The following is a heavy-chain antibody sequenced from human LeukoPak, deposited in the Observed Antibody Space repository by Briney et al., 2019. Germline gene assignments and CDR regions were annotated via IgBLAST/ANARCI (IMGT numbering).Heavy chain of an antibody. V-gene: IGHV4-39*01. CDR1: GGSISSSSYY. CDR3: ASTDSYGYAYYFDY. D-gene: IGHD5-18*01. CDR2: IYYSGST. Sequence: SETLSLTCTVSGGSISSSSYYWGWIRQPPGKGLAWIGSIYYSGSTYYNPSLKSRVTISVDTSKNQFSLKLSSVTAADTAVYYCASTDSYGYAYYFDYWGQGTLVTVSS. J-gene: IGHJ4*02.